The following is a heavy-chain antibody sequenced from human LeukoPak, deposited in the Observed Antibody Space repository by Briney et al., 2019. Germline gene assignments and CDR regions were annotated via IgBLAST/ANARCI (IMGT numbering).Heavy chain of an antibody. D-gene: IGHD1-26*01. V-gene: IGHV1-2*02. J-gene: IGHJ4*02. CDR3: ARDGSGVMGATHDFDY. CDR2: INPNSGGT. Sequence: GASVKVSCKASGYTFTGYYMHWVRQAPGQGLERMGWINPNSGGTNYAQKFQGRVTMTRDTSLSTAYMELSGLRSDDTAVYYCARDGSGVMGATHDFDYWGQGTLVTVSS. CDR1: GYTFTGYY.